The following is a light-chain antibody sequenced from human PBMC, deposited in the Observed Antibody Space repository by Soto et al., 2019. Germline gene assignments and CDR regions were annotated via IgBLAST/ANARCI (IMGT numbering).Light chain of an antibody. CDR1: SISDHNQ. Sequence: QSVLTQPASVSGSPGQSITISCTGTSISDHNQVPWYQHHPGKAPKLIIYEVTNRPSGVSNRFSGSKSGNTASLTISGLQAEDEADYYCSSYTNSGVFGTGTKVTVL. CDR2: EVT. J-gene: IGLJ1*01. CDR3: SSYTNSGV. V-gene: IGLV2-14*01.